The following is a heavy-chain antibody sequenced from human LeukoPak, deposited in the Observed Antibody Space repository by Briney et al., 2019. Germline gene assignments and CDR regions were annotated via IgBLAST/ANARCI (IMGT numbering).Heavy chain of an antibody. D-gene: IGHD3-10*01. CDR2: ISAYNGNT. V-gene: IGHV1-18*01. Sequence: GASVEGSCQASGYTFTSYGISWVRQAPGQGLEWGGWISAYNGNTNSAQKLRGRVTMTTGTSTSTAYMELRSLRSDDTAVYYCARAPGVLLWFGELSPTDYWGQGTLVTVSS. CDR3: ARAPGVLLWFGELSPTDY. J-gene: IGHJ4*02. CDR1: GYTFTSYG.